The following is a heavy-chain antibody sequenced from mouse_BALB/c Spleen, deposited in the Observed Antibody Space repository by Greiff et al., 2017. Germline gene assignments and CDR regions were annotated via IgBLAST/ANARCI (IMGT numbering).Heavy chain of an antibody. J-gene: IGHJ1*01. D-gene: IGHD2-4*01. V-gene: IGHV1S56*01. CDR3: ARVITTGDWYFDV. Sequence: VQLQQSGAELVKPGASVKLSCKASGYTFTSYDINWVRQRPEQGLEWIGWIFPGDGSTKYNEKFKGKATLTTDKSSSTAYMQLSRLTSEDSAVYFCARVITTGDWYFDVWGAGTTVTVSS. CDR2: IFPGDGST. CDR1: GYTFTSYD.